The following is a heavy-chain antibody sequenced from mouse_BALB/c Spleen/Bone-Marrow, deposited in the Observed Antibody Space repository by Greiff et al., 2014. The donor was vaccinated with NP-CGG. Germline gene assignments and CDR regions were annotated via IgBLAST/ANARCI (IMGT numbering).Heavy chain of an antibody. CDR1: GYTFTSYV. Sequence: EVQLVESGPELVKPGASVKMSCKASGYTFTSYVMHWVKQKPGQGLEWIGFINPFNGGAKYNEKFRGKATLTSDKSSSTAYMELSSLTSEDSAVYYCAGPAWFAYWGPGTLVTVSA. CDR3: AGPAWFAY. J-gene: IGHJ3*01. V-gene: IGHV1-14*01. CDR2: INPFNGGA.